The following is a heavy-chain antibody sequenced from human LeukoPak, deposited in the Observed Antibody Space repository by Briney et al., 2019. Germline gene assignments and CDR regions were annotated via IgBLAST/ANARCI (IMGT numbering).Heavy chain of an antibody. D-gene: IGHD5-18*01. V-gene: IGHV4-38-2*02. Sequence: SETLSLTCTVSGYSISSGYYWGWIRQPPGKGLEWIGSIYHSGSTYYNPSLKSRVTISVDTSKNQFSLKLSSVTAADTAVYYCAGVDDTAMVPWGQGTLVTVSS. CDR3: AGVDDTAMVP. J-gene: IGHJ5*02. CDR1: GYSISSGYY. CDR2: IYHSGST.